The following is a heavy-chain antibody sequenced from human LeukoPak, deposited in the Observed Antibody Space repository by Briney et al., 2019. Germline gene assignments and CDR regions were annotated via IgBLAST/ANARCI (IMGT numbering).Heavy chain of an antibody. J-gene: IGHJ5*02. CDR1: GFRFSDFT. CDR2: IGGRGGST. CDR3: GKEGGA. V-gene: IGHV3-23*01. D-gene: IGHD3-16*01. Sequence: GGSLRLSCAVSGFRFSDFTMTWVRQAPGKGPEWVSAIGGRGGSTYYADSLGGRFTISRDNSKDMVYLQMNSLKVEDTATYYCGKEGGAWGQGTKVTVSS.